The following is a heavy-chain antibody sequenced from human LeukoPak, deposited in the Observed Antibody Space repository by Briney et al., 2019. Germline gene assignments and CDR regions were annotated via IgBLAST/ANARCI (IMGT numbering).Heavy chain of an antibody. V-gene: IGHV3-74*01. Sequence: GGSLRLSCAASGFPFRSYWMHWVRQAPGKGLVWVARIDNDAYSSVYADSVKGRFTISRDNSKNTMFLQMNRLRAEDTAVYYCAREKKRYYYGSGYYFDYWGQGTLVTVSS. CDR2: IDNDAYSS. CDR1: GFPFRSYW. D-gene: IGHD3-10*01. J-gene: IGHJ4*02. CDR3: AREKKRYYYGSGYYFDY.